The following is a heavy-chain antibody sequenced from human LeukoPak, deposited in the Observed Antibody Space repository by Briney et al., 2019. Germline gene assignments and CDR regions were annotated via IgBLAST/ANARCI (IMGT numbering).Heavy chain of an antibody. CDR1: GGSISSGGYH. D-gene: IGHD2-8*01. CDR3: ARDRRYCSNGICSYYYMDV. Sequence: SETLSLTCAVSGGSISSGGYHWSWIRQPAGKGLEWIGRIYTSGSTNYNPSLKSRVTISIDTSKNQSSLKLSSVTAADTAVYYCARDRRYCSNGICSYYYMDVWGKGTTVTVSS. CDR2: IYTSGST. V-gene: IGHV4-61*02. J-gene: IGHJ6*03.